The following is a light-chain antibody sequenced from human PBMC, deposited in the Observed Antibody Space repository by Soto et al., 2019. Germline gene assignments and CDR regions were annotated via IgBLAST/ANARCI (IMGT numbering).Light chain of an antibody. J-gene: IGLJ1*01. CDR3: SSYTSSSTLLYV. CDR2: DVS. V-gene: IGLV2-14*01. Sequence: QSALTQPASVSGSPGQSITISCTGTSSDVGGYKYVSWYQQHPGKAPKLMIYDVSNRPSGVSNRFSGSKSGNTASLTISGLQAEDEADYYCSSYTSSSTLLYVFGTGTKLTV. CDR1: SSDVGGYKY.